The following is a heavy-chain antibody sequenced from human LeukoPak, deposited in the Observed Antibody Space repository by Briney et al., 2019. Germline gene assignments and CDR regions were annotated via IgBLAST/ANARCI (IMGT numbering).Heavy chain of an antibody. D-gene: IGHD1-26*01. CDR2: INPNSGGT. J-gene: IGHJ4*02. CDR1: GYTFTGYY. CDR3: ARNWVGATLTPY. Sequence: ASVKVSCKASGYTFTGYYMHWVRQAPGQGLEWMGWINPNSGGTNYAQKFQGRVTMTRDTSISTAYMELSRLRSDDTAVYYCARNWVGATLTPYWGQGTLVTVSS. V-gene: IGHV1-2*02.